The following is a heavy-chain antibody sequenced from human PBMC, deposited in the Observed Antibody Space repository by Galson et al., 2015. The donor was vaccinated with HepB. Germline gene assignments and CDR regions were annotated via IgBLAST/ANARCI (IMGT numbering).Heavy chain of an antibody. D-gene: IGHD4-17*01. J-gene: IGHJ5*02. V-gene: IGHV3-30*02. Sequence: SLRLSCAASGFSFSSYGMHWVRQAPGKGLEWVSSIRYDGTNEYYADSVKGRFIISRDNSKNTLYLQMNSLRAEDTAVYYCAKESTVTTKNWFDPWGQGTLVTVSS. CDR2: IRYDGTNE. CDR1: GFSFSSYG. CDR3: AKESTVTTKNWFDP.